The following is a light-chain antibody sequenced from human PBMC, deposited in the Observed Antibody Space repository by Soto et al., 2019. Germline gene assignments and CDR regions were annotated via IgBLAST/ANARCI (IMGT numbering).Light chain of an antibody. V-gene: IGKV3D-20*01. CDR3: QQYDNSAPLS. J-gene: IGKJ4*01. Sequence: PGDRATLSCGASQSVRSSYVAWYQQKAGPAPRLLIYDGSSRASGIPDRFSGSGSGTDFTLTISRLEPEDFAVYYCQQYDNSAPLSFGGGTKVEMK. CDR2: DGS. CDR1: QSVRSSY.